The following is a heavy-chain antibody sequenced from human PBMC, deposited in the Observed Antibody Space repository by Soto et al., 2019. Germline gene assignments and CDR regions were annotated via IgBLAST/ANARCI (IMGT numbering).Heavy chain of an antibody. CDR1: GFAFSNYD. D-gene: IGHD5-18*01. CDR2: ISGSGSST. CDR3: ANRDTSMVTSYYYGMDV. J-gene: IGHJ6*02. V-gene: IGHV3-23*01. Sequence: EVQLLESGGGLVQPGGSLRLSCVASGFAFSNYDMSWVRQAPGKGLEWVSAISGSGSSTYYADSVKGRFTISRDNTKNTLYLQMNSLRAEDTAVYYCANRDTSMVTSYYYGMDVWGQRTTVTVSS.